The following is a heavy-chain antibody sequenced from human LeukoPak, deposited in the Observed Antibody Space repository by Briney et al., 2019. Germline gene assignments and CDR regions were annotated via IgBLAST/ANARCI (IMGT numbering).Heavy chain of an antibody. V-gene: IGHV3-43*02. CDR1: GFTFDDYA. CDR3: AKDYIFGTTSVDFDY. CDR2: ISGDGGST. J-gene: IGHJ4*02. Sequence: GGSLRLSRAASGFTFDDYAMHWVRQAPGKGLEWVSLISGDGGSTYYADSVKGRFTISRDNSKNSLYLQMNSLRTEDTALYYCAKDYIFGTTSVDFDYWGQGTLVTVSS. D-gene: IGHD1-1*01.